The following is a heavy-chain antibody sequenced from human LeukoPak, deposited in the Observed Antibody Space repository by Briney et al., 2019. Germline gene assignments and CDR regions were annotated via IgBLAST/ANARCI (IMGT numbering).Heavy chain of an antibody. CDR1: GYTFTSYY. V-gene: IGHV1-46*01. CDR2: INPSGGST. D-gene: IGHD3-10*01. J-gene: IGHJ4*02. CDR3: ARDRNTYYYGSGSYYSFDY. Sequence: ASVKVSCKASGYTFTSYYMHWVRQAPGQGLEWMGIINPSGGSTSYAQKFQGRVTMTRDTSTSTVYMELSSLRSEDTAVYYCARDRNTYYYGSGSYYSFDYWGQGTLVTVSS.